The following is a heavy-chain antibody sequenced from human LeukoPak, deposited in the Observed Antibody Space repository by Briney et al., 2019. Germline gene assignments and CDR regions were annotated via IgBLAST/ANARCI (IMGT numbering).Heavy chain of an antibody. J-gene: IGHJ4*02. V-gene: IGHV3-48*01. CDR1: GFTFSSYS. CDR3: ARDGTGHFDY. CDR2: ITSSSSTI. Sequence: PGGSLRLSCAASGFTFSSYSMKWVRQAPGKGLEWVSHITSSSSTIYYADSVKGRFTISRDNAKNSLYLQMDRLRAEDTAVFYCARDGTGHFDYWGQGTLVTVSS.